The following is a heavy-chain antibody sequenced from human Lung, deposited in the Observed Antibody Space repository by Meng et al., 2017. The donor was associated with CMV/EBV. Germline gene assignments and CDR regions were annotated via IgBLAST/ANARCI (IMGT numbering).Heavy chain of an antibody. D-gene: IGHD3-3*01. Sequence: SETLSLXCTVSGGSISSSSYYWGWIRQPPGKGLEWIGSIYYSGSTYYNPSRKSRVTISVDTSKNQFSLKLSSVTAADTAVYYCARDATIFGVVDPYYYGMDVWGQGTXVNVYS. CDR2: IYYSGST. CDR1: GGSISSSSYY. CDR3: ARDATIFGVVDPYYYGMDV. J-gene: IGHJ6*02. V-gene: IGHV4-39*02.